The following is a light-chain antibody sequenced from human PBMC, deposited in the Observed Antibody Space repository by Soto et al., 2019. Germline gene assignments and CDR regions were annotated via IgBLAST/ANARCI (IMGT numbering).Light chain of an antibody. J-gene: IGKJ5*01. V-gene: IGKV3-11*01. CDR1: QSVSSN. CDR2: GAS. Sequence: EVVLTQSPGTLSLSPGERATLSCRASQSVSSNLAGYQQRPGQAPSLLSYGASNRPTGIPARFSGSGSVTDFTLTLSSLEAEDFAVYYCHQRTGWPITFGQGTRLEI. CDR3: HQRTGWPIT.